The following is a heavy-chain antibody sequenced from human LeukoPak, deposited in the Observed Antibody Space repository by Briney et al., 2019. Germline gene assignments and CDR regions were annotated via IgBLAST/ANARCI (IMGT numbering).Heavy chain of an antibody. CDR3: ARDSSSYYFDY. CDR2: IYTGGTT. V-gene: IGHV3-66*01. Sequence: PGGSLRLSRVASGFSVTSNHMNWVRQAPGKGVEWVSIIYTGGTTHYADSLNDRFTISRDDSINTLYLQMNSLRAEDTAVYYCARDSSSYYFDYWGQGTLVTVSS. D-gene: IGHD6-6*01. CDR1: GFSVTSNH. J-gene: IGHJ4*02.